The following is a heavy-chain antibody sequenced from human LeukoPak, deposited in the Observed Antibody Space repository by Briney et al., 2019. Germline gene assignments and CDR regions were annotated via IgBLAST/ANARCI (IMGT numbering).Heavy chain of an antibody. CDR1: GYTFTNYG. Sequence: ASVKVSCKASGYTFTNYGINWVRQATGQGLEGMGWMNPNSGNTGYAQKFQGRVTITRNTSISTAYMELSSLRSEDTAVYYCARGIWSGYPLYYMDVWGKGTTVTVSS. CDR2: MNPNSGNT. J-gene: IGHJ6*03. V-gene: IGHV1-8*01. D-gene: IGHD3-3*01. CDR3: ARGIWSGYPLYYMDV.